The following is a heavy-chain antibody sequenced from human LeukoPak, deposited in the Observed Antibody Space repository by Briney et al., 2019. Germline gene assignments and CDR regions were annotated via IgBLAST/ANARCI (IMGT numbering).Heavy chain of an antibody. CDR3: ARDSAGGYLLNYFDY. D-gene: IGHD1-26*01. V-gene: IGHV3-11*05. J-gene: IGHJ4*02. CDR2: ISSSGSYT. Sequence: PGGSLRLSCAASGFTFSDFYINWIRQAPGKGLEWISYISSSGSYTDYADSVRGRFTISRDNTKNSVYLQMTNLRAEDTAVYYCARDSAGGYLLNYFDYWGQGSLVTVSS. CDR1: GFTFSDFY.